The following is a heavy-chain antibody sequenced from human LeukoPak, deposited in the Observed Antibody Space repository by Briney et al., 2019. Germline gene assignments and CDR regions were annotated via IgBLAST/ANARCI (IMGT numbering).Heavy chain of an antibody. CDR2: MNPNSGNR. J-gene: IGHJ3*02. V-gene: IGHV1-8*03. Sequence: ASVKVSCKASGYTFTNYDINWVRQATGQGLEWMGYMNPNSGNRVYAQKFQGRVTITTNTPISTAYMELSSLRSEDTALYYCAREGLDIWGQGTMVTVSS. CDR3: AREGLDI. CDR1: GYTFTNYD. D-gene: IGHD2-21*01.